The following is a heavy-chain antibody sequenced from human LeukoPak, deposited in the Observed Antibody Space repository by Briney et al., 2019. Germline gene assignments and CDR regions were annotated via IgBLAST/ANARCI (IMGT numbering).Heavy chain of an antibody. V-gene: IGHV3-23*01. CDR1: GFTFSSYA. J-gene: IGHJ4*02. CDR2: ISGSGGST. CDR3: AKGQRGYIYGDS. Sequence: GGSLRLSCTASGFTFSSYAMSWVRQAPGEGREWVSSISGSGGSTYYTASVKGRFTISRDKSKNTLYLQMNSLSAEDTAVYYCAKGQRGYIYGDSWGQGTLVTVSS. D-gene: IGHD5-18*01.